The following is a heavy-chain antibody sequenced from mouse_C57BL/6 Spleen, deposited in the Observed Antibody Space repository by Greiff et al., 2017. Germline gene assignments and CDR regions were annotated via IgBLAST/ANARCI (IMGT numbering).Heavy chain of an antibody. CDR3: ARPPYDYDGDYYAMDY. J-gene: IGHJ4*01. D-gene: IGHD2-4*01. Sequence: EVKLQESGGGLVKPGGSLKLSCAASGFTFSDYGMHWVRQAPEKGLEWVAYISSGSSTIYYADTVKGRFTISRDNAKNTLFLQMTSLRSEDTAMYYCARPPYDYDGDYYAMDYWGQGTSVTVSS. CDR2: ISSGSSTI. CDR1: GFTFSDYG. V-gene: IGHV5-17*01.